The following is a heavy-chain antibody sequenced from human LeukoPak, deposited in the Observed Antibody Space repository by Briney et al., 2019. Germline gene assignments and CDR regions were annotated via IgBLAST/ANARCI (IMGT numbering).Heavy chain of an antibody. V-gene: IGHV1-18*01. J-gene: IGHJ4*02. Sequence: PRASVKVSCKASGYTFTSYGISWVRQAPGQGLEWMGWISAYNGNTNYAQKLQGRVTMTTDTSTSTAYMELRSLRSGDTAVYYCARGRFLEWLLPYFDYWGQGTLVTVSS. CDR3: ARGRFLEWLLPYFDY. CDR1: GYTFTSYG. CDR2: ISAYNGNT. D-gene: IGHD3-3*01.